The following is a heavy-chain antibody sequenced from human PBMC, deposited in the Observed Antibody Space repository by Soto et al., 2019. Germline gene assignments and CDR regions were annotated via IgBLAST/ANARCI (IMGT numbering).Heavy chain of an antibody. V-gene: IGHV3-33*01. Sequence: PGGSLRLSCAASEFTFSSYGMHWVRQAPGKGLEWVAVIWYDGSNKYYADSVKGRFTISRDNSKNTLYLQMNSLRAEDTAVYYCARVGGVVKGAFDTWGQGTMVTVSS. CDR2: IWYDGSNK. CDR3: ARVGGVVKGAFDT. J-gene: IGHJ3*02. D-gene: IGHD2-21*01. CDR1: EFTFSSYG.